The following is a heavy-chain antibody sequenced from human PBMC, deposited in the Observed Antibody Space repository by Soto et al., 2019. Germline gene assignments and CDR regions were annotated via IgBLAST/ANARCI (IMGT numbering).Heavy chain of an antibody. CDR3: AKVEERWDLTLHYDS. Sequence: QVQLVESGGGVVQPGRSLRLSYAASGFTFSSYAMHWVRQAPGKGLEWVAAISYDGPNQYYGDSVKGRFTISRDNSRNMLYLQMDSLRDEDTALYYCAKVEERWDLTLHYDSWGQGTLVTVSS. V-gene: IGHV3-30*18. CDR2: ISYDGPNQ. D-gene: IGHD1-26*01. CDR1: GFTFSSYA. J-gene: IGHJ4*02.